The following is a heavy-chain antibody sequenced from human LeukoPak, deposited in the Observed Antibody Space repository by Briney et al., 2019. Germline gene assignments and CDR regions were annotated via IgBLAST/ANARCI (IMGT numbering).Heavy chain of an antibody. CDR1: GYTFTGYY. CDR3: ARASGWLLLPGNY. J-gene: IGHJ4*02. D-gene: IGHD3-22*01. Sequence: ASVKVSCKASGYTFTGYYMHWVRQAPGQGLEWMGWINPNSGGTNYAQKFQGRVTMTRDTSISTAYMELSRLRSDDTAVYYRARASGWLLLPGNYWGQGTLVTVSS. V-gene: IGHV1-2*02. CDR2: INPNSGGT.